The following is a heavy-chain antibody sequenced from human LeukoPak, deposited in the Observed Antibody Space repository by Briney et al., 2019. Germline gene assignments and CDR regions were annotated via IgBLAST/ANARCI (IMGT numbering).Heavy chain of an antibody. J-gene: IGHJ1*01. CDR3: ASRYYYDTRGYFLH. D-gene: IGHD3-22*01. CDR2: IYYNGST. Sequence: SETLSLTCTVSGNSIRSSSYYWGWIRQSPEKGLEWIGSIYYNGSTYYSASFKSRVTISVDTSQNQFSLKLRSATAADRAVYYCASRYYYDTRGYFLHWGQGTLVTVSS. V-gene: IGHV4-39*01. CDR1: GNSIRSSSYY.